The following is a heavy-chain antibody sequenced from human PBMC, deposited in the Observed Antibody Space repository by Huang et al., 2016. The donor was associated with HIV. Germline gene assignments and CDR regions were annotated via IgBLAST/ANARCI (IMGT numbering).Heavy chain of an antibody. V-gene: IGHV4-39*01. CDR3: AAHGRIVGIPAAPLRFDP. J-gene: IGHJ5*02. CDR1: GGSISSSSYY. Sequence: QLQLQESGPGLVKPSETLSLTCTVSGGSISSSSYYWGWIRQPPGKGLEWMGSIYLSGTTYYNPALKSRVTISVDTSRTQFSLKLSSVTAADTAVYYCAAHGRIVGIPAAPLRFDPWGQGTLVTVSS. D-gene: IGHD6-13*01. CDR2: IYLSGTT.